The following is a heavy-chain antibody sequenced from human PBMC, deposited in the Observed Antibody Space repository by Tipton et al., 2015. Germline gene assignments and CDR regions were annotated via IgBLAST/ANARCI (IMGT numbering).Heavy chain of an antibody. J-gene: IGHJ4*02. D-gene: IGHD2-21*02. CDR2: IYYSGST. CDR3: ASPSLPHDRGDYYFQS. V-gene: IGHV4-59*08. CDR1: GDSVTYYY. Sequence: LRLSCTVSGDSVTYYYWSWIRQTPGKGLEWIGYIYYSGSTTYNSSLKSRVTLSIDTSKNQFSLKRSSVTAADTAVYYCASPSLPHDRGDYYFQSWGQGSLVTVSS.